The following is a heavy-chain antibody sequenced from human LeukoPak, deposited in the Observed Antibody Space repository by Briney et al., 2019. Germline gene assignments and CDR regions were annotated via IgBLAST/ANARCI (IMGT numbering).Heavy chain of an antibody. CDR3: VVIVPDDAFDI. CDR1: GDSISSTNDY. D-gene: IGHD3-22*01. CDR2: ISYSGSS. Sequence: SETLSLTCSVSGDSISSTNDYWGWIRQSPGKGLQWIGSISYSGSSYYNPSLKSRLTISIDSPRNQLFLKLSSVTAADTAVYFCVVIVPDDAFDIWGQGTMVTVS. J-gene: IGHJ3*02. V-gene: IGHV4-39*01.